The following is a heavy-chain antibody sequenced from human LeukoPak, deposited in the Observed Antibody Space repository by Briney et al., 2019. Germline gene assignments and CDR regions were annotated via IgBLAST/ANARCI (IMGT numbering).Heavy chain of an antibody. V-gene: IGHV3-23*01. Sequence: GGSLRLSCAASGFTFSSYGMSWVRQAPGKGLEWVSAISGSGGSTYYADSVKGRFTISRHNSKNTLYLQMNSLRAEDTAVYYCAKGGRRWLQFAAFDIWGQGTMVTVSS. CDR1: GFTFSSYG. D-gene: IGHD5-24*01. J-gene: IGHJ3*02. CDR2: ISGSGGST. CDR3: AKGGRRWLQFAAFDI.